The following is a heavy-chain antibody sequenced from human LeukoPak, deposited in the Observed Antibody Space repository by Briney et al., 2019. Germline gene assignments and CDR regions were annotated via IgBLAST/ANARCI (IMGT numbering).Heavy chain of an antibody. D-gene: IGHD6-19*01. V-gene: IGHV1-46*01. Sequence: ASVKVSCKASGYTFTSYYMHWVRQAPGQGLEWMGIINPSGGSTSYAQKFQGRVTMTRDTSTSTAYMELRSLRSDDTAVYYCAREGSGWYGDYYYYYMDVWGKGTTVTISS. CDR2: INPSGGST. CDR1: GYTFTSYY. CDR3: AREGSGWYGDYYYYYMDV. J-gene: IGHJ6*03.